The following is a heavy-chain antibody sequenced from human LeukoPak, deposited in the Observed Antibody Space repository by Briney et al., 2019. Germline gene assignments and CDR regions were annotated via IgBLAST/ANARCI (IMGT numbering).Heavy chain of an antibody. V-gene: IGHV3-66*02. CDR1: GFTVSNSY. CDR2: IYAGGNT. D-gene: IGHD2-8*01. J-gene: IGHJ4*02. Sequence: GGSLRLSCATSGFTVSNSYMNWVRQAPGKGLEWVSVIYAGGNTYYADSVKGRFTISRDNSENTLYLQMNSLRPEDTAVYYCARGVYNWGQGTLVTVSS. CDR3: ARGVYN.